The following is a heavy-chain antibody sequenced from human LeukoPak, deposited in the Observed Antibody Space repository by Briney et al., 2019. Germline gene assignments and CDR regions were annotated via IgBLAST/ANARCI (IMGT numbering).Heavy chain of an antibody. Sequence: PGGSLRLSCAASGFTFSSYWMSWVRQAPGKGLECVSAITRDGAATFYADSVRGRFTISRDNAKNTLYLRMNGLRAEDTAIYFCAKAYGTNGYCQLPIDFWGQGTLVTVSS. V-gene: IGHV3-23*01. CDR2: ITRDGAAT. CDR3: AKAYGTNGYCQLPIDF. D-gene: IGHD2-8*01. J-gene: IGHJ4*02. CDR1: GFTFSSYW.